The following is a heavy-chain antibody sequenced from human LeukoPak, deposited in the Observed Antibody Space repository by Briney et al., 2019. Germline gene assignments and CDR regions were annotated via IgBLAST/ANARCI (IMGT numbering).Heavy chain of an antibody. D-gene: IGHD1-26*01. CDR3: ARHTTPIPGGYFDY. CDR1: AGSISSSSYY. CDR2: IYYSGST. Sequence: SETLSLTCTVSAGSISSSSYYWGWIRQPPGKGLEWIGSIYYSGSTYYNPSLKSRVTISVDTSKNQFSLKLSSVTAADTAVYYCARHTTPIPGGYFDYWGQGTLVTVSS. J-gene: IGHJ4*02. V-gene: IGHV4-39*01.